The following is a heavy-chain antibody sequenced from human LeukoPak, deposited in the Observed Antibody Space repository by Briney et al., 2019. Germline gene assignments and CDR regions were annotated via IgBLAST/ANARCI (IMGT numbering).Heavy chain of an antibody. CDR3: ATFTYYYDSSGRPAFDY. Sequence: PGGSLRLSCAASGFTFDDYAMHWVRQAPGKGLEWVSGISGSGGSTYYADSVKGRFTISRDNSKNTLYLQMNSLRAEDTAVYYCATFTYYYDSSGRPAFDYWGQGTLVTVSS. J-gene: IGHJ4*02. V-gene: IGHV3-23*01. D-gene: IGHD3-22*01. CDR1: GFTFDDYA. CDR2: ISGSGGST.